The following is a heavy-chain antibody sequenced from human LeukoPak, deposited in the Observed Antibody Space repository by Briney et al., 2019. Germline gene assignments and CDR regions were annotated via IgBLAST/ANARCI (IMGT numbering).Heavy chain of an antibody. CDR2: IYYSGST. CDR1: GGSISSSSYY. D-gene: IGHD6-13*01. J-gene: IGHJ4*02. V-gene: IGHV4-39*01. Sequence: ASETLSLTCTVSGGSISSSSYYWGWIRQPPGKGLEWIGSIYYSGSTYYNPSLKSRVTISVDTSKNQFSLKLSSVTAADTAVYYCARQEGAYAGIGYWGQGTLVTVSS. CDR3: ARQEGAYAGIGY.